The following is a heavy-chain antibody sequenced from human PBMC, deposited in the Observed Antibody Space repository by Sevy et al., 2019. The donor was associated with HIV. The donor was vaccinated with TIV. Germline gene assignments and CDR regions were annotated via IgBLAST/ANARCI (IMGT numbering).Heavy chain of an antibody. D-gene: IGHD6-19*01. CDR1: GFSFRDYA. CDR3: ARGPYSSGLRFDY. J-gene: IGHJ4*02. Sequence: GGSLRLSCVASGFSFRDYALHWVRQRPGKGLEWVAVVSFDGGNKYYPDSVKGRFTVSRDNSKNTLFLQMDSLRGEDTAVYYCARGPYSSGLRFDYWGQGTLVTVSS. V-gene: IGHV3-30*04. CDR2: VSFDGGNK.